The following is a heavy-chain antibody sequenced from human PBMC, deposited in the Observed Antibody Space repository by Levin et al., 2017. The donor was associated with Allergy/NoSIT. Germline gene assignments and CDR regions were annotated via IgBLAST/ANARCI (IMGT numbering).Heavy chain of an antibody. J-gene: IGHJ3*02. CDR3: AREYDILTGYRRAFDI. Sequence: TGGSLRLSCAASGFTFSSYAMHWVRQAPGKGLEWVAVISYDGSNKYYADSVKGRFTISRDNSKNTLYLQMNSLRAEDTAVYYCAREYDILTGYRRAFDIWGQGTMVTVSS. CDR1: GFTFSSYA. CDR2: ISYDGSNK. D-gene: IGHD3-9*01. V-gene: IGHV3-30*04.